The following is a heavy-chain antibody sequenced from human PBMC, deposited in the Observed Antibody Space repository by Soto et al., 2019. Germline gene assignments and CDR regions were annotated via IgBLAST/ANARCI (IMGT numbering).Heavy chain of an antibody. CDR1: GFSLSTSRVG. V-gene: IGHV2-5*02. CDR2: IYWDDDR. Sequence: QITLKESGPTLVKPTQTLTLTCTFSGFSLSTSRVGVAWIRQPPGKALEWLAIIYWDDDRRYSPSLKSRLAITQEPSQKQVAPNMTRLDPVEPGTFYWAHILITWGGVIALDAFDIWGQGTMVTVSS. D-gene: IGHD3-16*02. J-gene: IGHJ3*02. CDR3: AHILITWGGVIALDAFDI.